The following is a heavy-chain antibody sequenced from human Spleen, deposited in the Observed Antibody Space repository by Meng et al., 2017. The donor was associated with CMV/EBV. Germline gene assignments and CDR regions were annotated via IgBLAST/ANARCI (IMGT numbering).Heavy chain of an antibody. V-gene: IGHV3-73*01. Sequence: GESLKISCAASGFTFSGSAMHWVRQASGKGLEWVGRIRSKANSYATAYAASVKGRFTISRDDSKNTAYLQMNSLKTEDTAVYYCARDLPPVPARFDPWGQGTLVTVSS. CDR3: ARDLPPVPARFDP. J-gene: IGHJ5*02. D-gene: IGHD2-2*01. CDR2: IRSKANSYAT. CDR1: GFTFSGSA.